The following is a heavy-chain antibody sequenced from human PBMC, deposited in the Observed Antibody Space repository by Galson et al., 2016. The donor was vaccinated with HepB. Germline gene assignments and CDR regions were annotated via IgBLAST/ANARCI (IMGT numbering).Heavy chain of an antibody. CDR3: AATTVGSDGTRRFDH. Sequence: SLRLSCAASGFTFTNYWMNWVRQTPGKGLEWVANVSPNGGEEYYVDSVKGRFTISRDNAGTSLFLQMDSLRADDTAVYYCAATTVGSDGTRRFDHWGHGILVTVSS. CDR1: GFTFTNYW. D-gene: IGHD4-11*01. J-gene: IGHJ4*01. CDR2: VSPNGGEE. V-gene: IGHV3-7*02.